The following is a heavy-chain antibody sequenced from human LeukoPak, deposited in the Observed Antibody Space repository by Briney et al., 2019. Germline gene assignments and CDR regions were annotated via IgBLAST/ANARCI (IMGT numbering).Heavy chain of an antibody. D-gene: IGHD2-2*01. V-gene: IGHV3-23*01. CDR3: AKDVNIVVVPAATDDAFDI. J-gene: IGHJ3*02. Sequence: GGSLRLSCAASGFTFSSYAMSWVRQAPGKGLEWASAISGSGGSTYYADSVKGRFTISRDNSKNTLYLQMNSLRAEDTAVYYCAKDVNIVVVPAATDDAFDIWGQGTMVTVSS. CDR1: GFTFSSYA. CDR2: ISGSGGST.